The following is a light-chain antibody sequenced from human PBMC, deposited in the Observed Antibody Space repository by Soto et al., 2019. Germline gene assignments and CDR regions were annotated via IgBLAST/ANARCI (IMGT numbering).Light chain of an antibody. Sequence: QSVLTQPPSVSEAPGQKVTISCSGSSSNIGQNYVCWDQQLPGTAPKLLIYDNNKRPSGIPDRFSGSKSGTSATLGITGLQTGDEADYYCGTWDSRLRVGVFGGVTKLTVL. CDR3: GTWDSRLRVGV. CDR1: SSNIGQNY. V-gene: IGLV1-51*01. J-gene: IGLJ2*01. CDR2: DNN.